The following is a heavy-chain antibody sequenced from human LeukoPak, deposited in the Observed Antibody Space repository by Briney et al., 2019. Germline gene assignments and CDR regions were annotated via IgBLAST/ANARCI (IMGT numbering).Heavy chain of an antibody. V-gene: IGHV3-23*01. CDR3: ARDQGYSYYYLDY. Sequence: PGGSLRLSCAASGFTFSSYAMSWVRQAPGKGLEWVSGINGNGASTYYSDSVKGRFTISRDNSKNTLYLQMRSLRAEDTAVYYCARDQGYSYYYLDYWGQGALVTVSS. CDR2: INGNGAST. J-gene: IGHJ4*02. CDR1: GFTFSSYA. D-gene: IGHD5-18*01.